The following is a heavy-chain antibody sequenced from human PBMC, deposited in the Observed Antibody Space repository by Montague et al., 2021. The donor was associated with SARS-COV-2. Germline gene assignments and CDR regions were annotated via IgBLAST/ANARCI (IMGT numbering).Heavy chain of an antibody. Sequence: SETLSLTCAVYGGSFSDYYWSWIRQPPGKRLEWIGEINHRGTSNYNPSLKSRVSISVDTSKNQFSLYLGSVTAADTAVYYCARGRQHFNMIVVVVTGGEYYFDYWAQGTLVTVSS. CDR3: ARGRQHFNMIVVVVTGGEYYFDY. J-gene: IGHJ4*02. V-gene: IGHV4-34*01. CDR2: INHRGTS. CDR1: GGSFSDYY. D-gene: IGHD3-22*01.